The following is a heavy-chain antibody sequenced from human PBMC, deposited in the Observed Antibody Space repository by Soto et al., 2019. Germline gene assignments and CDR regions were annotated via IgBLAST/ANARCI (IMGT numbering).Heavy chain of an antibody. J-gene: IGHJ3*02. CDR2: IYWDEDK. V-gene: IGHV2-5*02. Sequence: QITLKESGPTLVKPTQTLTLTCTFSGFSLSTSGVGVGWIRQPPGKALEWLALIYWDEDKRYSPSLKSRLTITKDPSKNQVVLTMTNMDPVDTATYYCAHRQTVTTSSAFDIWGQGTMVTVSS. CDR1: GFSLSTSGVG. CDR3: AHRQTVTTSSAFDI. D-gene: IGHD4-17*01.